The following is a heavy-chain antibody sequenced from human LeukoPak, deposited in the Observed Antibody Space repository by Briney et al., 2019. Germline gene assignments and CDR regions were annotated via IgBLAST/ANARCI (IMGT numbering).Heavy chain of an antibody. V-gene: IGHV5-51*01. Sequence: GEYLKISCKGSGYSFTTYWIGWVRQMPGKGLEWMGIIYPGDSDTKYSPSFEGQVIISADKSISTAYLQWSSLKASDTAMYYCASHELYCSGGSCRDYWGQGTLVTVSS. CDR3: ASHELYCSGGSCRDY. J-gene: IGHJ4*02. CDR1: GYSFTTYW. CDR2: IYPGDSDT. D-gene: IGHD2-15*01.